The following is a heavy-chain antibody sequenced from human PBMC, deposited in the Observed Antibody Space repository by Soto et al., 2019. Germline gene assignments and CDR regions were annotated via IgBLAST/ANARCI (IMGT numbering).Heavy chain of an antibody. CDR1: GWSFSGYY. CDR2: INASGST. CDR3: ARDKMTGLFDY. Sequence: QVQLQQWGAGLLKPSETLSLTCAVSGWSFSGYYWTWIRQPPGPGLEWIGEINASGSTNYNPSLKSRVTIPVDTSKNQFSLKLTSVTAADTAVYYCARDKMTGLFDYWGKGTLVTVSS. D-gene: IGHD3-9*01. J-gene: IGHJ4*02. V-gene: IGHV4-34*01.